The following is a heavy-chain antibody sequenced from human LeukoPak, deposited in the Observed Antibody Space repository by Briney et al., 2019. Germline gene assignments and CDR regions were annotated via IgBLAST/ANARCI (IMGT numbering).Heavy chain of an antibody. CDR2: IYYSGST. J-gene: IGHJ4*02. D-gene: IGHD2/OR15-2a*01. V-gene: IGHV4-59*01. Sequence: SETLSLTCTVSGGSISGYYWNWIRQPPGKGLEWIGYIYYSGSTNYNPSLKSRVTISVDTSKNQFTLKLSSVTAADTAVYYCARGVMGRTIITTFYYFDSWGQGTLVTVSS. CDR1: GGSISGYY. CDR3: ARGVMGRTIITTFYYFDS.